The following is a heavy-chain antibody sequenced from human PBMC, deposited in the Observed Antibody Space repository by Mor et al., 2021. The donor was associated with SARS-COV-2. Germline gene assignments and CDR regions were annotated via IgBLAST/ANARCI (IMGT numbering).Heavy chain of an antibody. D-gene: IGHD5-18*01. CDR3: ARGRGGYSYGYGSRSYFDY. V-gene: IGHV4-34*01. Sequence: YNPSLKSRVTISVDTSKNQFSLKLSSVTAADTAVYYCARGRGGYSYGYGSRSYFDYWGQGTLVTVSS. J-gene: IGHJ4*02.